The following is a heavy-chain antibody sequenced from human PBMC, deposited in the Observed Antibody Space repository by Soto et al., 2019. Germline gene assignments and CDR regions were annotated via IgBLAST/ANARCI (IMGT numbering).Heavy chain of an antibody. CDR3: ARVAYCGGDCYRGFDP. Sequence: QLQLQESGSGLVKPSQTLSLTCAVSGGSISSGGYSWSWIRQPPGKGLEWIGYIYHSGSTYYNPSLTSRVTISVDRSKNPFSLKLSSVTAADTAVYYCARVAYCGGDCYRGFDPWGQGTLVTVSS. V-gene: IGHV4-30-2*01. J-gene: IGHJ5*02. D-gene: IGHD2-21*02. CDR1: GGSISSGGYS. CDR2: IYHSGST.